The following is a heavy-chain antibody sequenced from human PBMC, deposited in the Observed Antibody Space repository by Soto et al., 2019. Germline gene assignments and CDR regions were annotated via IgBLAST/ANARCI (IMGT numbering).Heavy chain of an antibody. V-gene: IGHV5-51*01. CDR3: ARHEGPEMTTVTTYFDY. Sequence: PGESLKISCKGSGYSFTSYWIGWVRQMPGKGLEWMGIIYPGDSDTRYSPSFQGQVTISADKSIGTAYLQWSSLKASDTAMYYCARHEGPEMTTVTTYFDYWGQGTLVTVSS. CDR1: GYSFTSYW. CDR2: IYPGDSDT. J-gene: IGHJ4*02. D-gene: IGHD4-17*01.